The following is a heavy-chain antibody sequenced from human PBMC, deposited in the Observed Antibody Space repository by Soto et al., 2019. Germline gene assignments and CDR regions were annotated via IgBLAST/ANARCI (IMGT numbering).Heavy chain of an antibody. J-gene: IGHJ3*02. Sequence: EVQLVQSGAEVKKPGESLKISCKGSGYSFTSYWIGWVRQMPGKGLEWMGIIYPGDSDTRYSPSFQGQVTISADKSISTAYLQWSSLKASDTAMYYCASNSLRFLEWLEVYAFDIWGQGTMVTVSS. CDR1: GYSFTSYW. D-gene: IGHD3-3*01. CDR3: ASNSLRFLEWLEVYAFDI. V-gene: IGHV5-51*01. CDR2: IYPGDSDT.